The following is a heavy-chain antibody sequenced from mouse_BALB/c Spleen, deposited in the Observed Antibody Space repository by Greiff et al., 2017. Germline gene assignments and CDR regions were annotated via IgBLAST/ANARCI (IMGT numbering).Heavy chain of an antibody. J-gene: IGHJ3*01. CDR1: GFSLTSYG. V-gene: IGHV2-9*02. CDR2: IWAGGST. CDR3: ARDRWGFFAY. Sequence: VHLVESGPGLVAPSQSLSITCTVSGFSLTSYGVHWVRQPPGKGLEWLGVIWAGGSTNYNSALMSRLSISKDNSKSQVFLKMNSLQTDDTAMYYCARDRWGFFAYWGQGTLVTVSA. D-gene: IGHD2-3*01.